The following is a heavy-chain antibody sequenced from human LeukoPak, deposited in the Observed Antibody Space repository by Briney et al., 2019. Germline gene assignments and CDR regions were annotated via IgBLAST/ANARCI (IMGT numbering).Heavy chain of an antibody. Sequence: SETLSLTCTVSGGSFSSYYWSWIRQPPGKGLEWIGYIYYSGSTNYNPSLKSRVTISVDTSKNQFSLKLSSVTAADTAVYYCARDQGYCSSTSCDNWFDPWGQGTLVTVSS. CDR1: GGSFSSYY. J-gene: IGHJ5*02. D-gene: IGHD2-2*01. V-gene: IGHV4-59*01. CDR3: ARDQGYCSSTSCDNWFDP. CDR2: IYYSGST.